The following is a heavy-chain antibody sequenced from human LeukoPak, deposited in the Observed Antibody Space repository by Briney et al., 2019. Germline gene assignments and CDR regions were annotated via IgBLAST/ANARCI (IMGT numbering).Heavy chain of an antibody. Sequence: GGSLRLSCAASGFTFSNAWMSWVLQAPGKGLEWVGRIKSKTDGGTTDYAAPVKGRFTISRDDSKNTLYLQMNSLKTEDTAVYYCTLSYGYGDGDYWGQGTLVTVSS. J-gene: IGHJ4*02. CDR3: TLSYGYGDGDY. V-gene: IGHV3-15*01. D-gene: IGHD5-18*01. CDR1: GFTFSNAW. CDR2: IKSKTDGGTT.